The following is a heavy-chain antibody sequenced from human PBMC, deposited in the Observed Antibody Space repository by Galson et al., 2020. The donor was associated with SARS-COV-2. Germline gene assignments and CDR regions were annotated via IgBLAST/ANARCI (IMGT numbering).Heavy chain of an antibody. CDR3: ARDYLPGLWFGEFDAFDI. CDR2: IWYDGSNK. Sequence: GGSLRLSCAASGFTFSSYGMHWVRQAPGTGLEWVAVIWYDGSNKYYADSVKGRFTISRDNSKNTLYLQMNSLRAEDTAVYYCARDYLPGLWFGEFDAFDIWGQGTMVTVSS. V-gene: IGHV3-33*01. CDR1: GFTFSSYG. J-gene: IGHJ3*02. D-gene: IGHD3-10*01.